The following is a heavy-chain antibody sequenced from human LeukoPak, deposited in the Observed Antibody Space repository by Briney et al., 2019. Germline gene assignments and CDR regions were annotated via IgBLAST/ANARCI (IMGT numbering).Heavy chain of an antibody. CDR1: GYTFTSYD. V-gene: IGHV1-8*01. J-gene: IGHJ3*02. Sequence: GASVKVSCKASGYTFTSYDINWVRQATGQGLEWMGWMNPNSGNTGYAQKFQGRVTMTRNTSMSTAYMELSSLRSEDTAVYYCARARGWLGAFDIWGQGTMVTVSS. CDR3: ARARGWLGAFDI. CDR2: MNPNSGNT. D-gene: IGHD3-9*01.